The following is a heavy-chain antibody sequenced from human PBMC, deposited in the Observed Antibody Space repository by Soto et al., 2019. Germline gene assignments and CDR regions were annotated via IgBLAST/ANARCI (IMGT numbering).Heavy chain of an antibody. CDR2: INHSGSA. Sequence: PSETLSLTCDVYGGSFSGYIWTWIRQTPGKGLQWIGQINHSGSANYNPSLKSRVTISVHTSNSQFSLELSSVTAADTAVYYCARGDKLYYYGSGSYFNWFDPWGQGTLVTVSS. J-gene: IGHJ5*02. CDR3: ARGDKLYYYGSGSYFNWFDP. CDR1: GGSFSGYI. V-gene: IGHV4-34*01. D-gene: IGHD3-10*01.